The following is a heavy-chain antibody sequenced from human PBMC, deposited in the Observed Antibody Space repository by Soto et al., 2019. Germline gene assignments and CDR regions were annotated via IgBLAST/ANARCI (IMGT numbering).Heavy chain of an antibody. CDR1: GYTFTSYY. CDR3: ARALTIVVVPAAIRNYYYYGMDV. D-gene: IGHD2-2*02. CDR2: INPSGGST. V-gene: IGHV1-46*01. Sequence: ASVKVSCKASGYTFTSYYMHWVRQAPGQGLEWMGIINPSGGSTSYAQKFQGRVTMTRDTPTSTVYMELSSLRSEDTAVYYCARALTIVVVPAAIRNYYYYGMDVWGQGTTVTVSS. J-gene: IGHJ6*02.